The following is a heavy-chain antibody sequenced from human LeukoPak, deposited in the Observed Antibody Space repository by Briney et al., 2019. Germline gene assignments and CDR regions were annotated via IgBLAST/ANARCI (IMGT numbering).Heavy chain of an antibody. D-gene: IGHD3-10*01. CDR1: GGSISSGGYS. V-gene: IGHV4-30-2*01. CDR2: IYRSGST. J-gene: IGHJ4*02. Sequence: SETLSLTCAVSGGSISSGGYSWSWIRQPPGKGLEWIGYIYRSGSTYYNPSLKSRVTISVDRSKNQFSLKLSSVTAADTAVYYCARGSGSIPTDYWGQGTLVTVSS. CDR3: ARGSGSIPTDY.